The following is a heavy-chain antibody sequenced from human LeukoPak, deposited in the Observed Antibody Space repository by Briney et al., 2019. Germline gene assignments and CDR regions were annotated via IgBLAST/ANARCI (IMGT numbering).Heavy chain of an antibody. CDR2: IKQDGSGI. CDR1: GFTFSSYW. V-gene: IGHV3-7*01. CDR3: ARDVDIVVVVAAGDYGMDV. Sequence: GGSLRLSCAASGFTFSSYWMSWVRQAPGKGLEWVANIKQDGSGIYYVDSVEGRFTISRDNAKNSLYLQMNSLRAEDTAVYYCARDVDIVVVVAAGDYGMDVWGQGATVTVSS. J-gene: IGHJ6*02. D-gene: IGHD2-15*01.